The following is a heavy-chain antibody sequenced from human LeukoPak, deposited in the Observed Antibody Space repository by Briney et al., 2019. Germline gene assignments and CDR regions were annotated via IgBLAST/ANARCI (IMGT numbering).Heavy chain of an antibody. J-gene: IGHJ4*02. D-gene: IGHD1-26*01. Sequence: GGSLRLSCAASGFTFSTYAMTWVRQAPGKGLEWVSTISGSGDTTYYADSVKGRFTISRDNSKNTLYLQMNTLRAEDTAVYYCAEVIVGAKYWGQGTLVTVSS. CDR3: AEVIVGAKY. V-gene: IGHV3-23*01. CDR1: GFTFSTYA. CDR2: ISGSGDTT.